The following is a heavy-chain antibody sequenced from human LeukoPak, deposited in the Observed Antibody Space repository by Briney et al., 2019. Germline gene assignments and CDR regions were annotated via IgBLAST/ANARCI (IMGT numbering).Heavy chain of an antibody. Sequence: GGSLRLSCAASGFTFDDYGMSWVRQAPGKGLEWVANIKQDGSEKYYVDSVKGRFTISRDNAKNSLYLQMNSLRAEDTAVYYCARESRPPYDSSGYYLTLWGQGTLVTVSS. V-gene: IGHV3-7*01. D-gene: IGHD3-22*01. CDR2: IKQDGSEK. CDR3: ARESRPPYDSSGYYLTL. J-gene: IGHJ4*02. CDR1: GFTFDDYG.